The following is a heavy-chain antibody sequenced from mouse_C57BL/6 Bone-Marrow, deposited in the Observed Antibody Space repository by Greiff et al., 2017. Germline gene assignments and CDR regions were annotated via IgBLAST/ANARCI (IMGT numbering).Heavy chain of an antibody. J-gene: IGHJ4*01. CDR1: GYTFTSYW. CDR2: IDPSDSET. CDR3: ARITFYAMDY. D-gene: IGHD1-3*01. V-gene: IGHV1-52*01. Sequence: QVQLQQPGAELVRPGSSVKLSCKASGYTFTSYWMHWVKQRPIQGLEWIGNIDPSDSETHYNQKFKDKATLTVDKSSSTAYMQLSSLTSEDSAVYYCARITFYAMDYWGQGTSGTVSS.